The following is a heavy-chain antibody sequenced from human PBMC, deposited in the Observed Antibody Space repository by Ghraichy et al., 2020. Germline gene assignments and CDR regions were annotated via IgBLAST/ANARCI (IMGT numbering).Heavy chain of an antibody. J-gene: IGHJ6*02. CDR2: INHSGST. V-gene: IGHV4-34*01. CDR3: ARGYVGYCSGGSCYRVSHYYYYGMDV. CDR1: GGSFSGYY. Sequence: SETLSLTCAVYGGSFSGYYWSWIRQPPGKGLEWIGEINHSGSTNYNPSLKSRVTISVDTSKNQFSLKLSSVTAADTAVYYCARGYVGYCSGGSCYRVSHYYYYGMDVWAKGPRSPSP. D-gene: IGHD2-15*01.